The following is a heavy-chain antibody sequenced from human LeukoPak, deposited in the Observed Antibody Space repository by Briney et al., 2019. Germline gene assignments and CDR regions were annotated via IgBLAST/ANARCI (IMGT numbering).Heavy chain of an antibody. CDR3: ARGLVRTAARRGLRSPYFDY. Sequence: GASVKVSCKASGYTFTSYDINWVRQATGQGLEWMGWMNPNSGNTGYAQKFQGRVTITRNTSIGTAYMELSSLRSEDTAVYYCARGLVRTAARRGLRSPYFDYWGQGTLVTVSS. D-gene: IGHD6-6*01. J-gene: IGHJ4*02. V-gene: IGHV1-8*03. CDR2: MNPNSGNT. CDR1: GYTFTSYD.